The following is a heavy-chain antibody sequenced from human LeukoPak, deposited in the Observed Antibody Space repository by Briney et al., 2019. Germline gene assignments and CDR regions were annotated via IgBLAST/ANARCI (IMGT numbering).Heavy chain of an antibody. Sequence: GGSLRLSCAASGFTFRSHSMSWVRQGPGKGLECVSYISSTSGTIYYADSVKGRFTIFRDNAKNSLDLQMNSLREEDTAVYYCARDYYGMDVWGQGTTVTVSS. V-gene: IGHV3-48*02. CDR3: ARDYYGMDV. J-gene: IGHJ6*02. CDR1: GFTFRSHS. CDR2: ISSTSGTI.